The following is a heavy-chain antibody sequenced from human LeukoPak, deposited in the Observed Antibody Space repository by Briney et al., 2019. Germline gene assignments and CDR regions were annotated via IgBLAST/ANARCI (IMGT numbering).Heavy chain of an antibody. Sequence: ASVKVSCKAPGYTFTNFVIHWVRQAPGQRLEWMGWINPSNDDTKYSQKFQGRVTITRDTSASTAYMELSSLRSEDTALYYCAKDQIGLGAAAYWGQGTLVTVSS. J-gene: IGHJ4*02. D-gene: IGHD6-13*01. V-gene: IGHV1-3*01. CDR2: INPSNDDT. CDR3: AKDQIGLGAAAY. CDR1: GYTFTNFV.